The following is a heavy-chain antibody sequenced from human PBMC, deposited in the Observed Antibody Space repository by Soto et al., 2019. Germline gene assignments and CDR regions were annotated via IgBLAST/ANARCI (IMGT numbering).Heavy chain of an antibody. J-gene: IGHJ4*02. V-gene: IGHV5-51*01. Sequence: GESQKISSKGSGYRFASYWSGWVRQIPGKGLEWVGIIYPGDSNSKYSPAFQGRVTISADKSISTAYLQWSNLKASDSAMYYCASRRDGYNYVFDYWGQGTLVTVSS. CDR3: ASRRDGYNYVFDY. D-gene: IGHD5-12*01. CDR2: IYPGDSNS. CDR1: GYRFASYW.